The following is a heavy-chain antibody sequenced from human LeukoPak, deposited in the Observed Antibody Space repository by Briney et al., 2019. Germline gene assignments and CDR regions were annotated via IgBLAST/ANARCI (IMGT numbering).Heavy chain of an antibody. CDR1: GYTFTNYA. CDR3: ARDRGSSTSYGMDV. D-gene: IGHD2-2*01. V-gene: IGHV1-3*01. CDR2: INAGNGNT. Sequence: GASVEVSCKASGYTFTNYAMQWVRQAPGQRLEWMGWINAGNGNTKYSQKFQGRVTITRDTSASTVYMELSSLRSEDTAVYYCARDRGSSTSYGMDVWGQGTTVTVSS. J-gene: IGHJ6*02.